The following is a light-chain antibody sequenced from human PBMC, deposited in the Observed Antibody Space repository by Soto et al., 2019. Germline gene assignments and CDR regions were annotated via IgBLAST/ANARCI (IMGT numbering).Light chain of an antibody. Sequence: EIVLTQSPVTLSLSPGESATLSCRASQSVSSSQVAWYQQKPGQAPRLLIYGASSRATGIPDRFSGVGSETDFTLTINSLEPEDFAVYYCQQYATSPHPFGQGTKLVIK. CDR2: GAS. V-gene: IGKV3-20*01. J-gene: IGKJ2*01. CDR1: QSVSSSQ. CDR3: QQYATSPHP.